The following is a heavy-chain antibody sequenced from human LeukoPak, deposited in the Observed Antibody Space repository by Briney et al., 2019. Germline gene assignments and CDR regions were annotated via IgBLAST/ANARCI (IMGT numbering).Heavy chain of an antibody. CDR3: AKTIVLMIYSTPAALDI. V-gene: IGHV3-30*02. CDR1: GFTFSSYG. D-gene: IGHD2-8*01. J-gene: IGHJ3*02. Sequence: GGSLRLSCAASGFTFSSYGMHWVRQAPGKGLEWVAFIRYDGSNKYYADSVKGRFTISRDNSKNTLYLQMNSLRAEDTAVYYCAKTIVLMIYSTPAALDIWGQGTMVTVSS. CDR2: IRYDGSNK.